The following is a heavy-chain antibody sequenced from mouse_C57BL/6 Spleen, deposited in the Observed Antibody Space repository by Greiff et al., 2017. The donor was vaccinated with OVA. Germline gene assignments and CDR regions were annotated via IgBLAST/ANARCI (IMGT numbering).Heavy chain of an antibody. CDR1: GFTFSSYT. J-gene: IGHJ4*01. CDR2: ISGGGGNT. D-gene: IGHD1-1*01. CDR3: ARHDYGRNYYAMDY. V-gene: IGHV5-9*01. Sequence: EVHLVESGGGLVKPGGSLKLSCAASGFTFSSYTMSWVRQTPEKRLEWVATISGGGGNTYYPDSVKGRFTISRDNAKNTLYLQMSSLRSEDTALYYCARHDYGRNYYAMDYWGQGTSVTVSS.